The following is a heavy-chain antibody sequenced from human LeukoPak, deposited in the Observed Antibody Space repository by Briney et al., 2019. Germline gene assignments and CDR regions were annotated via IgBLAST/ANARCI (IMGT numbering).Heavy chain of an antibody. D-gene: IGHD6-19*01. CDR3: ARATAVAGYGAFDI. J-gene: IGHJ3*02. CDR2: ISSSSSYI. V-gene: IGHV3-21*01. Sequence: GGSLRLSCAASGFTFSSYSMNWVRQAPGKGLEWVSSISSSSSYIYYADSVKGRFTISRDNAKNSLYLQMNSLRAEDTAVYYCARATAVAGYGAFDIWGQGTMVTVSS. CDR1: GFTFSSYS.